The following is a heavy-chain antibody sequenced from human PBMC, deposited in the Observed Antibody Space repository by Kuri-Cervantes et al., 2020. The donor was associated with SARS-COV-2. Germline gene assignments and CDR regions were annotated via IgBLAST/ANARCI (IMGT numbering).Heavy chain of an antibody. Sequence: LSCTVSGGSISSGDYYWSWIRQPPGKGLEWIGYIYYSGSTYYNPSLKSRVTISVDTSKNQFSLKLSSVTAADTAVYYCARGANYDYVWGSYRYGPKIRKPFDYWGQGTLVTGSS. CDR2: IYYSGST. J-gene: IGHJ4*02. V-gene: IGHV4-30-4*01. CDR1: GGSISSGDYY. D-gene: IGHD3-16*02. CDR3: ARGANYDYVWGSYRYGPKIRKPFDY.